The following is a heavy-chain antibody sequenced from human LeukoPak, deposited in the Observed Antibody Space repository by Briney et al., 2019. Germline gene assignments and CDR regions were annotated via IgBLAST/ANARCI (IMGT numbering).Heavy chain of an antibody. J-gene: IGHJ3*02. CDR1: GFTFSSYA. CDR2: ISGSGGST. Sequence: PGGSLRLSCAASGFTFSSYAMSWVRQAPGKGLEWVSAISGSGGSTYYADSVKGRFTISRDNSKNTLYLQMNSLRAEDTAVYYCAKAADSSSWYSRPAFDIWGQGTMVTVS. CDR3: AKAADSSSWYSRPAFDI. V-gene: IGHV3-23*01. D-gene: IGHD6-13*01.